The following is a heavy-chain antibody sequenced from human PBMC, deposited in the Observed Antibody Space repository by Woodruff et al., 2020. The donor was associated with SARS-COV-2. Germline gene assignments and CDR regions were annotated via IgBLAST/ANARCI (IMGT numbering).Heavy chain of an antibody. Sequence: QSGSTYYNPSLKSRVTISVDTSKNQFSLKLSSVTAADTAVYYCASPDYWGQGTLVTVSS. J-gene: IGHJ4*02. CDR3: ASPDY. CDR2: QSGST. V-gene: IGHV4-39*01.